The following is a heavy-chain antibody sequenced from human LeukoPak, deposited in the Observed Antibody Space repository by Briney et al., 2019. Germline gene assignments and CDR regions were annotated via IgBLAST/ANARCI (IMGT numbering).Heavy chain of an antibody. CDR1: GFTYSSYW. CDR3: ARESSTSCYNY. D-gene: IGHD2-2*02. CDR2: IKQDGSEK. Sequence: PGGSLRLSRAASGFTYSSYWMSWVRQAPGKGLEWVANIKQDGSEKYYVDSVKGRFTISRDNAKNALYLQMNSLRAEDTAVYYCARESSTSCYNYWGQGTLVTVSS. J-gene: IGHJ4*02. V-gene: IGHV3-7*01.